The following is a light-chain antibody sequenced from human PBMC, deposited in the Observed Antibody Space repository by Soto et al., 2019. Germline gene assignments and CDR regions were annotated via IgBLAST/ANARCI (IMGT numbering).Light chain of an antibody. CDR1: QSISSW. V-gene: IGKV1-5*03. J-gene: IGKJ1*01. CDR2: KAS. Sequence: DIQMTQSPSTLSASVGDRVTITCRASQSISSWLAWYQQKPGTAPKLLIYKASTLQSGVPSRFSGCGSGTDFTLTITSLQPDDSATYYCQQYNDNWTFGQGTKV. CDR3: QQYNDNWT.